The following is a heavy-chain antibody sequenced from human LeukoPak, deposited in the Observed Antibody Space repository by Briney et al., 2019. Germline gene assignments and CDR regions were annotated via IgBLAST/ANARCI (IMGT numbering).Heavy chain of an antibody. J-gene: IGHJ3*02. V-gene: IGHV3-7*01. CDR1: GFTFNSYS. D-gene: IGHD3-22*01. CDR2: IKHDGSEK. CDR3: ARDRGRGSGYLWRDPFDI. Sequence: PGGSLRLSCAASGFTFNSYSMNWFRQTPGKGLEWVANIKHDGSEKYYVDSVKGRFTFSRDNAKNSLYLQMNSLRAEDTAVYYCARDRGRGSGYLWRDPFDIWGQGTMVTVSS.